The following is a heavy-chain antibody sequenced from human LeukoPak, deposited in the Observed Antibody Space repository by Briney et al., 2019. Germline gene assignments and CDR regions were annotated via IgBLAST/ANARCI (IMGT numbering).Heavy chain of an antibody. CDR2: FDPEDGET. J-gene: IGHJ4*02. Sequence: GASVTVSCKVSGYTLTELSMHWVRQAPGKGLEWLGGFDPEDGETIYAQKFQGRVTMTEDTSTDTAYMELSSLRSEDTAVYYCATEEALSSWLYFDYWGQGTLVTVSS. V-gene: IGHV1-24*01. CDR3: ATEEALSSWLYFDY. CDR1: GYTLTELS. D-gene: IGHD6-13*01.